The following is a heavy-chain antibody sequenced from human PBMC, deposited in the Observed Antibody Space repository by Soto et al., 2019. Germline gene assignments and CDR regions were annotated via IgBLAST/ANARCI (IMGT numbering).Heavy chain of an antibody. V-gene: IGHV4-38-2*01. J-gene: IGHJ4*02. CDR2: VYHSGTT. CDR1: GYSISSGFY. D-gene: IGHD6-13*01. Sequence: SETLSLTCDVSGYSISSGFYWGWIRQPPGKGLEWIGSVYHSGTTYYNPSLKSRVTMSLDTSNNQFSLRLASVTAADTAVYFCTRSLYSSSWYAGSWGQGTRVTVSS. CDR3: TRSLYSSSWYAGS.